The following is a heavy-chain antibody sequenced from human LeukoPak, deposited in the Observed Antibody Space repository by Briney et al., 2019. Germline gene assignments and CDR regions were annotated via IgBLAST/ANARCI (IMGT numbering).Heavy chain of an antibody. Sequence: GRSLRLPCAASGFTFDDYAMHWVRQAPGKGLEWVSGISWNSGSIGYADSVKGRFTISRDNAKNSLYLQMNSLRAEDTALYYCAKGSASSDYDILTGYYGNLDYWGQGTLVTVSS. D-gene: IGHD3-9*01. CDR2: ISWNSGSI. CDR1: GFTFDDYA. J-gene: IGHJ4*02. V-gene: IGHV3-9*01. CDR3: AKGSASSDYDILTGYYGNLDY.